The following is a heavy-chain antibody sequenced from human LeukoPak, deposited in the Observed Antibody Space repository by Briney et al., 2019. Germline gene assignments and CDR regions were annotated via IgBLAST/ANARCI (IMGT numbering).Heavy chain of an antibody. V-gene: IGHV3-13*01. CDR3: ARGVSYYYDNSGHPGWYFDL. CDR1: GFTLNTYD. D-gene: IGHD3-22*01. Sequence: GGSLRLSCAVSGFTLNTYDLPGAAKAPGKLLGGSSVFGITGDTHYPDSVKGRFAMSREDAKNSVHLQMNTLRAGDTAVYYCARGVSYYYDNSGHPGWYFDLWGRGTLVTVSS. J-gene: IGHJ2*01. CDR2: FGITGDT.